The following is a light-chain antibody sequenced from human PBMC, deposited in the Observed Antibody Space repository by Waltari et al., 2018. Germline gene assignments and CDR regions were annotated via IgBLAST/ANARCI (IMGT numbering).Light chain of an antibody. J-gene: IGLJ3*02. Sequence: QSALTQPRSVSGSPGQSVTISCTGTSSDVGGYNYVSWYHQHPGKAPKLMIYDVSKRPAGVPDRFSGSKSGIAASLTISGLQAEYEADYYCCSYAGSWVFGGGTKLTVL. CDR3: CSYAGSWV. CDR1: SSDVGGYNY. CDR2: DVS. V-gene: IGLV2-11*01.